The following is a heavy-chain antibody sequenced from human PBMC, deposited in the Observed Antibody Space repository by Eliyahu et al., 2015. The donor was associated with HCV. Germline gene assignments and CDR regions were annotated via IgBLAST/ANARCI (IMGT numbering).Heavy chain of an antibody. Sequence: QVQLQESGPGLVKPSQTLSLTCTVSGGPISSGTYSWSWVRQPAGKGLXXIGRINTSGSTKYXPSLKSRVTISLDTSKNQFSLRLTSVTAADTAVYYCARGGYYDSGGRLRYYGMDVWGQGTTVTVSS. CDR1: GGPISSGTYS. CDR3: ARGGYYDSGGRLRYYGMDV. J-gene: IGHJ6*02. V-gene: IGHV4-61*02. D-gene: IGHD3-10*01. CDR2: INTSGST.